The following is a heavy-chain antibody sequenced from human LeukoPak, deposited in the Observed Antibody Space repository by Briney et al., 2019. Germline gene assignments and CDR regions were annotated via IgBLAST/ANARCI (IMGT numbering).Heavy chain of an antibody. CDR3: ARDTYKAAMVNGMGV. Sequence: SQTLSLTCAISEDSVSSNSAAWNWIRQSPSRGLEWLGRTYYRSKWYNDYAVSVKSRIIINPDTSKDQFSLQLNSVTPEDTAVYYCARDTYKAAMVNGMGVWGQGTTVTVSS. D-gene: IGHD5-18*01. CDR2: TYYRSKWYN. V-gene: IGHV6-1*01. J-gene: IGHJ6*02. CDR1: EDSVSSNSAA.